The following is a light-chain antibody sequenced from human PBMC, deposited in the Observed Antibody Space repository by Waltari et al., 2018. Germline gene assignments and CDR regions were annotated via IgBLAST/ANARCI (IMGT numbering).Light chain of an antibody. CDR2: YTN. Sequence: DIQMSQSPSSLSASVGERVTITCRASQGITSYLNWYQQKPGKAPKLLIYYTNSLASGVPSMFSGSGSGTEVTLTIISLQPEDVATYYCQQGNSYPLTFGGGTKVEIK. CDR1: QGITSY. V-gene: IGKV1-17*01. J-gene: IGKJ4*01. CDR3: QQGNSYPLT.